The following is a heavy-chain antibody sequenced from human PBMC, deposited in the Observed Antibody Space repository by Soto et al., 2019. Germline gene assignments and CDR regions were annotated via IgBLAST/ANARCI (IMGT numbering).Heavy chain of an antibody. V-gene: IGHV3-30*18. J-gene: IGHJ4*02. D-gene: IGHD3-10*01. CDR3: AKEDVGSGSAFDY. Sequence: GGSLRLSCVVSGFTFSSYGMHWVRQAPGKGLEWVAVISYDGSNKYYADSVKGRFTISRDNSKNTLYLQMNSLRVEDTAVYYCAKEDVGSGSAFDYWGKGTLVTVS. CDR2: ISYDGSNK. CDR1: GFTFSSYG.